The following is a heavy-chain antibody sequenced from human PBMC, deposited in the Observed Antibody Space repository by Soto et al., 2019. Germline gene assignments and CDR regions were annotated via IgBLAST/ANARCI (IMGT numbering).Heavy chain of an antibody. Sequence: PGGSLRLSCAASGFTFSSYAMSWVRQAPGKGLEWVSAISGSGGSTYYADSVKGRFTISRDNSKNTLYLQMNSLRAEDTAVYYCAKSITMIVVVITTSFDYWGQGTLVTVSS. CDR3: AKSITMIVVVITTSFDY. D-gene: IGHD3-22*01. CDR1: GFTFSSYA. V-gene: IGHV3-23*01. J-gene: IGHJ4*02. CDR2: ISGSGGST.